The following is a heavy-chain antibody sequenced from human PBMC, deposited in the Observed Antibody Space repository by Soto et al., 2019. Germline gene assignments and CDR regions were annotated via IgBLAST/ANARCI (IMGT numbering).Heavy chain of an antibody. V-gene: IGHV4-34*01. CDR3: ARLDGYDSIDY. D-gene: IGHD5-12*01. J-gene: IGHJ4*02. Sequence: QVQLQQWGAGLLKPSETLSLTCAVYGGSFSGYYWSWIRQPPGKGLEWIGEINHSGSTNYNPSLKSRVTISVDTSKNQVSLKLSSVTAADTAVYYCARLDGYDSIDYWGQGTLVTVSS. CDR1: GGSFSGYY. CDR2: INHSGST.